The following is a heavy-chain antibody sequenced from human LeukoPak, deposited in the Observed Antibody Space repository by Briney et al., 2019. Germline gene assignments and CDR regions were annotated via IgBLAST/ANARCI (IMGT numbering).Heavy chain of an antibody. CDR1: GFTFSSYG. D-gene: IGHD3-9*01. CDR3: AKDGGEYYDILTGYYPRLYYMDV. V-gene: IGHV3-23*01. Sequence: GGSLRLSCTASGFTFSSYGMSWVRQAPGKGLEWVSAISGSGGSTYYADSVKGRFTISRDNSKNTLYLQMNSLRAEDTAVYYCAKDGGEYYDILTGYYPRLYYMDVWGKGTTVTISS. CDR2: ISGSGGST. J-gene: IGHJ6*03.